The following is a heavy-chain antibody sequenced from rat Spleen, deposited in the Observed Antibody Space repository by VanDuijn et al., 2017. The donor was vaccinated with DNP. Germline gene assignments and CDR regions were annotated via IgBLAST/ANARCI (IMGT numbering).Heavy chain of an antibody. J-gene: IGHJ3*01. CDR1: GFSLTSYT. CDR3: ATGGTSIYPFTY. V-gene: IGHV2-6*01. Sequence: QVQLKESGPGLVQPSQTLSLTCTVSGFSLTSYTLNWIRQPPGEGLEWIATMSGGGSTFYNSDLKSRLSFSRDTSKNEVLLKVDSPQTGDTAIYFCATGGTSIYPFTYWGQGTLVTVSS. CDR2: MSGGGST. D-gene: IGHD1-2*01.